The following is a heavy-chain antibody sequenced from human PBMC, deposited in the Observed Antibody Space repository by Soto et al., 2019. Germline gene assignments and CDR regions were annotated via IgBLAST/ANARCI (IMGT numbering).Heavy chain of an antibody. D-gene: IGHD3-9*01. CDR2: IIPIFGTA. CDR1: GGTFSSYA. CDR3: AREQDYDILTGYATLDAFDI. Sequence: ASVKVSCKASGGTFSSYAISWVRQAPGQGLEWMGGIIPIFGTANYAQKFQGRVTITADKSTSTAYVELSSLRSEDTAVYYCAREQDYDILTGYATLDAFDIWGQGTMVTVSS. J-gene: IGHJ3*02. V-gene: IGHV1-69*06.